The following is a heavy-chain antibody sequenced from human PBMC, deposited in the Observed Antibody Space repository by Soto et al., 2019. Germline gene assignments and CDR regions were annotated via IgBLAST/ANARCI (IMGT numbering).Heavy chain of an antibody. CDR1: GYIFTNHY. J-gene: IGHJ5*02. Sequence: ASVKVSCKASGYIFTNHYIHWVRQAPGQGLEWMGIINPSGGSTNYLQKFQGRITMTRDTSTSTVYMELSSLRSEDTAVYFCARGAPFGLWFGELLFSDWFDPWGQGTLVTVSS. CDR3: ARGAPFGLWFGELLFSDWFDP. V-gene: IGHV1-46*01. CDR2: INPSGGST. D-gene: IGHD3-10*01.